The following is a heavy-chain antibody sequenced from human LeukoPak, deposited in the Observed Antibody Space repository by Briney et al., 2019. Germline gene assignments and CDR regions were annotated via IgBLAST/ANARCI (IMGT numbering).Heavy chain of an antibody. CDR1: GFTFSQFA. D-gene: IGHD1-26*01. CDR2: ISNSGGTT. V-gene: IGHV3-23*01. J-gene: IGHJ4*02. CDR3: AKRGGSGSYSGYFDY. Sequence: GGSLRLSCATSGFTFSQFAMTWVRQAPGKGLEWVSAISNSGGTTYYADSVKGQFTISRDNSKNTLYLQMNSLRAEDTAVYYCAKRGGSGSYSGYFDYWGQGTLVTVSS.